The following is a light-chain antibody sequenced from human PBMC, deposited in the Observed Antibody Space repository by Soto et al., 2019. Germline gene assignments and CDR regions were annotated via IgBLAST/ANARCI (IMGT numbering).Light chain of an antibody. CDR3: CSYAGSDTFT. CDR2: ATN. Sequence: QSVLTQPASVSGSPGQSITISCAGSSSDVGKYNLVSWYQQHPGKAPKLMIYATNKRPSGVSNRFSGSKSGNTASLTISGLQAEDEPDYHCCSYAGSDTFTFGGGTKLTVL. V-gene: IGLV2-23*02. CDR1: SSDVGKYNL. J-gene: IGLJ2*01.